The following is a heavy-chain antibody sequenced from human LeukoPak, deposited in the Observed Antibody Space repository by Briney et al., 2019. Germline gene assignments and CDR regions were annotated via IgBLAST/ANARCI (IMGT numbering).Heavy chain of an antibody. CDR3: AKGLTTVTLNYFDY. CDR2: IRTDGTIT. Sequence: GGSLRLSCAASGFTFSSYWMHWVRQAPGKGLVWVSRIRTDGTITTYADSVKGRFSISRDNAKNTLYLQMNSLRAEDTAVYYCAKGLTTVTLNYFDYWGQGTLVTVSS. D-gene: IGHD4-11*01. CDR1: GFTFSSYW. J-gene: IGHJ4*02. V-gene: IGHV3-74*01.